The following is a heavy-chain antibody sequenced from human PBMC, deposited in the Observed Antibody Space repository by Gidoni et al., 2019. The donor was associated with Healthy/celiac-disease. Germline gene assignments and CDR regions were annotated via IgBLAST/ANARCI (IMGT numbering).Heavy chain of an antibody. D-gene: IGHD6-6*01. J-gene: IGHJ6*03. V-gene: IGHV1-69*04. CDR3: ASALSSSSFGGFMDV. CDR2: IIPILGIA. Sequence: VQLVQSGAEVKTPGSSVTVSCKASGGTFSSYAISWVRQAPGQGLEWMGRIIPILGIANYAQKFQGRVTITADKSTSTAYMELSSLRSEDTAVYYCASALSSSSFGGFMDVWGKGTTVTVSS. CDR1: GGTFSSYA.